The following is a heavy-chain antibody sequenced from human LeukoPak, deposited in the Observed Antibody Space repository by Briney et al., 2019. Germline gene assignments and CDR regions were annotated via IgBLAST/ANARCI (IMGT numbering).Heavy chain of an antibody. D-gene: IGHD3-3*01. CDR1: GGSFSGYY. V-gene: IGHV4-59*10. CDR2: IYTSGST. J-gene: IGHJ4*02. Sequence: SETLSLTCAVYGGSFSGYYWSWIRQPAGKGLEWIGRIYTSGSTNYNPSLKSRVTISVDTSKNQFSLKLSSVTAADTAVYYCARAEWLLYYFDYWGQGTLVTASS. CDR3: ARAEWLLYYFDY.